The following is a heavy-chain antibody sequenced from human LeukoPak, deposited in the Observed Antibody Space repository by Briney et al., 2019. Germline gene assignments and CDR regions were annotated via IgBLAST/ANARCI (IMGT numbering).Heavy chain of an antibody. Sequence: PSETLFLTYTVSGGSISSSIYYWGWIRQPPGEGLEWIGRIYYSGSTYYNPPLKSRVTISVDTSKNQFSLKLSSVTAADTAVYYCARAGRYYYYMDVWGKGTTVTVSS. CDR1: GGSISSSIYY. CDR3: ARAGRYYYYMDV. CDR2: IYYSGST. V-gene: IGHV4-39*07. J-gene: IGHJ6*03.